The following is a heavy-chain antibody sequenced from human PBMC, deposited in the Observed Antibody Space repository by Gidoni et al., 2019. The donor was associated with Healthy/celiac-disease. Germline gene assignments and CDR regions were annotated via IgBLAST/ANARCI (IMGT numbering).Heavy chain of an antibody. V-gene: IGHV4-34*01. CDR1: GGSFSGYY. CDR2: INHSGST. CDR3: ARGRSSYDYVWVSYRRRPHYFDS. J-gene: IGHJ4*02. D-gene: IGHD3-16*02. Sequence: QVQLQQWGAGLLKPSETLALTCAVEGGSFSGYYWSWSRQPPGKGLEWMGEINHSGSTNYDPSLKGRVTISVDTSTNQFSLKLRSVTAADTAVYYCARGRSSYDYVWVSYRRRPHYFDSWGQGTLVTVSS.